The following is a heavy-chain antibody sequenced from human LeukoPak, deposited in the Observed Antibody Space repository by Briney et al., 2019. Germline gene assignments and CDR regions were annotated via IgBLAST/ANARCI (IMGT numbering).Heavy chain of an antibody. CDR3: ARLDYYDSSGYPNWFDP. CDR2: IYYSGST. J-gene: IGHJ5*02. Sequence: SETLSLTCTVSGGSISSYYWSWIRQPPGKGLEWIGYIYYSGSTNYNPSLKSRVTISVDTSKNQFSLKLSSVTAADTAVYYCARLDYYDSSGYPNWFDPWGQGTLATVSS. D-gene: IGHD3-22*01. CDR1: GGSISSYY. V-gene: IGHV4-59*08.